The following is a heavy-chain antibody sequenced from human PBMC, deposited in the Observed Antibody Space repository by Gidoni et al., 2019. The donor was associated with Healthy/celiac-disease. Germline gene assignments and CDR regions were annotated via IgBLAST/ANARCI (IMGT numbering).Heavy chain of an antibody. CDR3: AKDRASAQSAGFDY. V-gene: IGHV3-23*01. CDR1: GFTFSSYA. D-gene: IGHD3-10*01. CDR2: SSGSGGST. J-gene: IGHJ4*02. Sequence: EVQLLESGGGLVQPGGSLRLSCAASGFTFSSYAMRWVRQAPGKGLEWVSASSGSGGSTYYADSVKGRFTISRDNSKNTLYLQMNSLRAEDTAVYYCAKDRASAQSAGFDYWGQGTLVTVSS.